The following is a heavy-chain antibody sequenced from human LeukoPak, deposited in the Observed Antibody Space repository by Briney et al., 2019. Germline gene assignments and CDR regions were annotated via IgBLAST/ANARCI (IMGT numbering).Heavy chain of an antibody. D-gene: IGHD4-11*01. CDR3: ARGALLVTHYFDY. Sequence: GESLKISCRVSGYSFTSYWIGWVRQLPGKGLEWMGIIYPADSDTTYSPSFQGQVTISADKSISTAYLQWSSLKASDTAMYYCARGALLVTHYFDYWGQGTLVTVSS. CDR1: GYSFTSYW. CDR2: IYPADSDT. J-gene: IGHJ4*02. V-gene: IGHV5-51*01.